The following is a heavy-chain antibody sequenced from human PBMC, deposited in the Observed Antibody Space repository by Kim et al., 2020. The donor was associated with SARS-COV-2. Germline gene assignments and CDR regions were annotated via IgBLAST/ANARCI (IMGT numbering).Heavy chain of an antibody. D-gene: IGHD3-10*01. Sequence: ASVKVSCKASGYTFTSYDINWVRQATGQGLEWMGWMNPNSGNTGYAQKFQGRVTMTRNTSISTAYMELSSLRSEDTAVYYCARSPHPLLLWFGELFSDYWGQGTLVTVSS. CDR3: ARSPHPLLLWFGELFSDY. V-gene: IGHV1-8*01. J-gene: IGHJ4*02. CDR2: MNPNSGNT. CDR1: GYTFTSYD.